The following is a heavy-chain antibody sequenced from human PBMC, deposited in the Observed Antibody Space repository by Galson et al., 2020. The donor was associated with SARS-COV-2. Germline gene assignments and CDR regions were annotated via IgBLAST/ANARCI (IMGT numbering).Heavy chain of an antibody. J-gene: IGHJ2*01. V-gene: IGHV3-33*01. CDR1: GFTFSSYG. CDR3: ARARDWYFDL. CDR2: IWYDGSNK. Sequence: GGSLRLSCAASGFTFSSYGMHWVRQAPGKGLEWVAVIWYDGSNKYYADTVKGRFTISRDHSKNTLYLQMNSLRAEDTAVYYFARARDWYFDLWCRRTLVTVFS.